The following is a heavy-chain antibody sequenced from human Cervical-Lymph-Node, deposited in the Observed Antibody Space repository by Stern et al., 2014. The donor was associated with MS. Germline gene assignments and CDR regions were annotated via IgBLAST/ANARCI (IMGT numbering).Heavy chain of an antibody. CDR1: GASISSVGYY. CDR3: ARSDRLWGSFDY. D-gene: IGHD3-16*01. V-gene: IGHV4-31*03. Sequence: QVQLQESGPGLVKPSQTLSLTCTVSGASISSVGYYWTWIRQHPGKGLEWIGYISYIGSTYYTPSLQSRVSISVDTSENQFSLNLSSVTAADTALYYCARSDRLWGSFDYWGQGTLVTVSS. CDR2: ISYIGST. J-gene: IGHJ4*02.